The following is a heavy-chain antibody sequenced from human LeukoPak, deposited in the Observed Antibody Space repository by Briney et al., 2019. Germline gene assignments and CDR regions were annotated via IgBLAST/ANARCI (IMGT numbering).Heavy chain of an antibody. V-gene: IGHV4-34*01. CDR1: GGSFSGYY. CDR3: ARDLGYDSSGYHY. CDR2: INHSGST. D-gene: IGHD3-22*01. Sequence: SETLSLTCAVYGGSFSGYYWSWIRQPPGKGLEWIGEINHSGSTNYNPSLKSRATISVDTSKNQFSLKLSSVTAADTAVYYCARDLGYDSSGYHYWGQGTLVTVSS. J-gene: IGHJ4*02.